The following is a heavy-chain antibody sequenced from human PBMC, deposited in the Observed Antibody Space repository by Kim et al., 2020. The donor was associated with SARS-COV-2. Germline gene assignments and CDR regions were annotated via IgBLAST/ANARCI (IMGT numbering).Heavy chain of an antibody. J-gene: IGHJ6*03. D-gene: IGHD6-6*01. V-gene: IGHV4-39*01. Sequence: SETLSLTCTVSGGSISSSSYYWGWIRQPPGKGLEWIGSIYYSGSTYYNPSLKSRVTISVDTSKNQFSLKLSSVTAADTAVYYCARPPKYSRKYYMDVWGKGTTVTVSS. CDR1: GGSISSSSYY. CDR2: IYYSGST. CDR3: ARPPKYSRKYYMDV.